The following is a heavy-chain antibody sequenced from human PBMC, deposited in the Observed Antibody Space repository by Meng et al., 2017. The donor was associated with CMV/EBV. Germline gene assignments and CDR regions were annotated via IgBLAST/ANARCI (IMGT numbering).Heavy chain of an antibody. CDR3: ARGGRYYYDSSGYCDY. Sequence: QVQRVKSGDEVKKPGAPVKVACKVSGYTFTGYGISWVRRAPGQGLEWMGWISAYNGNTNYAQKLQGRVNMTTDTSTSTAYMELRSLRSDDTAVYYCARGGRYYYDSSGYCDYWGQGTLVTVSS. D-gene: IGHD3-22*01. CDR2: ISAYNGNT. CDR1: GYTFTGYG. J-gene: IGHJ4*02. V-gene: IGHV1-18*01.